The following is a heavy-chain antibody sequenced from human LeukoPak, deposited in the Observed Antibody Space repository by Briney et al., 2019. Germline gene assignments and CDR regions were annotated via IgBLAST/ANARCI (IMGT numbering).Heavy chain of an antibody. V-gene: IGHV1-8*01. CDR1: GYTFTSYE. J-gene: IGHJ6*02. D-gene: IGHD2-2*01. CDR2: MNPNSGKP. CDR3: AVVPAAIGHYYYYGMDV. Sequence: GASVKVSCKASGYTFTSYEINWVRQATGQGLEWMGWMNPNSGKPGYTQRFQGRVTMTRNTSISTAYMELSSLRSEDTAVYYCAVVPAAIGHYYYYGMDVWGQGTTVTVSS.